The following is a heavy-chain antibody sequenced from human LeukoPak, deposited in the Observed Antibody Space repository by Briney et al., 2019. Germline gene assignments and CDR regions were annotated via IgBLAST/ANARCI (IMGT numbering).Heavy chain of an antibody. CDR1: GFTFSSYE. CDR3: ARVSYGGAFDI. V-gene: IGHV3-48*03. J-gene: IGHJ3*02. D-gene: IGHD4-23*01. CDR2: ISSSGSTI. Sequence: GGSLRLSCAASGFTFSSYEMNWVRQAPGKGLEWVSYISSSGSTIYYADSVKGRFTISRDNAKNSLYLQMNSLRAEDTAVYYCARVSYGGAFDIWGQGTMVTVSS.